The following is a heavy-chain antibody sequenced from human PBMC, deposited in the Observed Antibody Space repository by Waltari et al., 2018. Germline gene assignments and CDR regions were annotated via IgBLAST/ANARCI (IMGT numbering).Heavy chain of an antibody. D-gene: IGHD6-13*01. CDR3: TRGGDDSSWYWRN. CDR1: GFTFSNNW. CDR2: INQDGSEK. V-gene: IGHV3-7*01. J-gene: IGHJ4*02. Sequence: EVQLVESGGGLVQLGGSLSLSCAAYGFTFSNNWMTWVGQAPGKGIEWVANINQDGSEKYSVESVKGRFTISRDNAKNSLYLQLNSLRADDTAVYYCTRGGDDSSWYWRNWGQGTLVTVSS.